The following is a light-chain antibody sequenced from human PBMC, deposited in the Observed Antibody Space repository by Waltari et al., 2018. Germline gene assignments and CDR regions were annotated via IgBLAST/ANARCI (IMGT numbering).Light chain of an antibody. CDR3: QSADSTSTHVV. Sequence: SYELTQPPSVSVSPGQPATNTSPGDAFPKQFAFWYQQKPGQAPVLVTYKDTERPSGIPDRFSGSTSGTTVTLTISGVQAEDEADYYCQSADSTSTHVVFGGGTKLTVL. CDR2: KDT. CDR1: AFPKQF. V-gene: IGLV3-25*03. J-gene: IGLJ2*01.